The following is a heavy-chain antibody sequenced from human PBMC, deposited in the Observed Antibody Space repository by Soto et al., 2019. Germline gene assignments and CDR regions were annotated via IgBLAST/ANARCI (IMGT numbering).Heavy chain of an antibody. V-gene: IGHV4-39*01. J-gene: IGHJ6*01. Sequence: PSETLSLTCTVSGGSISSSSYYWGWIRQPPGKGLEWIGSIYYSGSTYYNPSLKSRVTISVDTSKNQFSLKLSSVTAADTDVYYCERQDYYYGMDVWGQGSPGHRLL. CDR1: GGSISSSSYY. CDR2: IYYSGST. CDR3: ERQDYYYGMDV.